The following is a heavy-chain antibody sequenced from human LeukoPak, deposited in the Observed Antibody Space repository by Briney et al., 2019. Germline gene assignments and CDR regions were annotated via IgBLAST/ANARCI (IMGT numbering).Heavy chain of an antibody. CDR3: AKALYYDSSGYYYRRRETDYYYVN. D-gene: IGHD3-22*01. V-gene: IGHV3-23*01. CDR1: GFTLSSFW. CDR2: ISGSGGST. J-gene: IGHJ4*02. Sequence: GGSLRLPCATSGFTLSSFWMSWVRQTPGKGLEWVSAISGSGGSTYYADSVKGRFTISRDNSKNTLYLQMNSLRAEDTAVYYCAKALYYDSSGYYYRRRETDYYYVNWGQGALVTVSS.